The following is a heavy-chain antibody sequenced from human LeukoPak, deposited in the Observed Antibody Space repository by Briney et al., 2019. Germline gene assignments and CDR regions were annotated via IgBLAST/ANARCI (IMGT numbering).Heavy chain of an antibody. J-gene: IGHJ4*02. V-gene: IGHV3-53*04. CDR1: GFTFSDYA. CDR2: IYSGGSI. D-gene: IGHD5/OR15-5a*01. Sequence: PGGSLRLSCAVSGFTFSDYAMSWVRQAPGKGLKWVSVIYSGGSIYYTDSVKGRFTISRHNSKNTLYLQMNSLRTEDTAVYYCASGSRFDYWGQGTLVTVSS. CDR3: ASGSRFDY.